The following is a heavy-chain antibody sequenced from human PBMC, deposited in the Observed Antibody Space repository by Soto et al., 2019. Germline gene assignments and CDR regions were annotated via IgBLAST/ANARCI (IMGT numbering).Heavy chain of an antibody. CDR2: IDPSDSYT. J-gene: IGHJ3*02. Sequence: PGESLKISCKGSGYSFTSYWISWVRQMPGKGLEWMGRIDPSDSYTNYSPSFQGHVTISADKSISTAYLQWSSLKASDTAMYYCAWDYDFWSGYPADAFDIWGQGTMVTVSS. CDR1: GYSFTSYW. V-gene: IGHV5-10-1*01. CDR3: AWDYDFWSGYPADAFDI. D-gene: IGHD3-3*01.